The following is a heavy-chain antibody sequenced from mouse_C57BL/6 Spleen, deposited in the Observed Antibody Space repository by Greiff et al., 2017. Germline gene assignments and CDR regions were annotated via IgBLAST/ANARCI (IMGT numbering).Heavy chain of an antibody. CDR1: GFTFSSYA. CDR2: ISDGGSYT. Sequence: EVKVEESGGGLVKPGGSLKLSCAASGFTFSSYAMSWVRQTPEKRLEWVATISDGGSYTYYPDNVKGRFTISRDNAKNNLYLQMSHLKSEDTAMYYCAREGLAFDYWGQGTTLTVSS. V-gene: IGHV5-4*01. D-gene: IGHD3-3*01. CDR3: AREGLAFDY. J-gene: IGHJ2*01.